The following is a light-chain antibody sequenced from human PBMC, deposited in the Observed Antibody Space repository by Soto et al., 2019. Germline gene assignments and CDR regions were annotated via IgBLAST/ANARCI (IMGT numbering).Light chain of an antibody. J-gene: IGLJ2*01. CDR2: DVS. V-gene: IGLV2-11*01. CDR1: SSDVGGYNY. CDR3: CSYAGSYTVL. Sequence: QSVLTQPRSVSGSPGQSGTISCTGTSSDVGGYNYVSWYQQHPGKAPKLMIYDVSKRPSGVPDRFSGSKSGNTASLTISGLQAEDEADYYCCSYAGSYTVLFGGGTKLTVL.